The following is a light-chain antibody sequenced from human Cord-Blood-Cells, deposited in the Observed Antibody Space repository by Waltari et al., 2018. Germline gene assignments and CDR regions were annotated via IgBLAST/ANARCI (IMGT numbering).Light chain of an antibody. CDR2: AAS. CDR3: QQSYSTPRT. Sequence: DIQMTQSPSSLSASVGDRVTITCRANQSISSYLNWYQQKPGKAPKLLIYAASSLPSGVPSRFSGSGSGTDFTLTISSLQPEDFATYYCQQSYSTPRTFGQGTKVEIK. J-gene: IGKJ1*01. CDR1: QSISSY. V-gene: IGKV1-39*01.